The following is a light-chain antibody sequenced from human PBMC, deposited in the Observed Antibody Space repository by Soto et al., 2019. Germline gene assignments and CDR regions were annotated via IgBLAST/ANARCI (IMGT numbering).Light chain of an antibody. Sequence: DIQMTQSPSSLSASVGDRVTVTCRAGQSISNYLNWYQQKPGKAPKLLIYAASSLQGGVPSRFSGSGSGADFTLTISSLQPEDFATYYCQQSYSSPFTFGPGTKVDIK. CDR1: QSISNY. CDR3: QQSYSSPFT. J-gene: IGKJ3*01. CDR2: AAS. V-gene: IGKV1-39*01.